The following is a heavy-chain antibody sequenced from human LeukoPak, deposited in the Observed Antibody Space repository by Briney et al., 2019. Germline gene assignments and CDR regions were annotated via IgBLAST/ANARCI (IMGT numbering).Heavy chain of an antibody. V-gene: IGHV4-59*12. Sequence: SETLSLTHTVSVNIIIRYHWSEMHQPPGKGLEWIGYIYYSWSTNYNPSLKSRVTISVDTSKNQFSLKLSSVTAAETAVYYCAGRGITGIRGLYYVMDVWGKGTTVTVSS. CDR2: IYYSWST. J-gene: IGHJ6*04. CDR3: AGRGITGIRGLYYVMDV. D-gene: IGHD1-14*01. CDR1: VNIIIRYH.